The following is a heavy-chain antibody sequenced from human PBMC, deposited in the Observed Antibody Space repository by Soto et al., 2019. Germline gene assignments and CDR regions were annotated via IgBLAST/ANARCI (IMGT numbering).Heavy chain of an antibody. D-gene: IGHD1-7*01. J-gene: IGHJ3*01. CDR2: MKPNSGGC. CDR3: ARERHLNSPSDAFDL. CDR1: GYNFIAQN. Sequence: QVHLVQSGAEVKKPGASVKVSCMASGYNFIAQNIHWVRQAPGLGLEWMGKMKPNSGGCDYAQEFQGRGTVTRDTSISTVYMELTSLKSDDTAVYYCARERHLNSPSDAFDLWGQGTMVIVSS. V-gene: IGHV1-2*02.